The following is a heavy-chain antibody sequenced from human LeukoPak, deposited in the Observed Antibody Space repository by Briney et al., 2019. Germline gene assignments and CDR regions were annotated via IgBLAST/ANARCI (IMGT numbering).Heavy chain of an antibody. CDR1: AFIFSDYA. D-gene: IGHD6-19*01. J-gene: IGHJ5*02. CDR2: ISYDGDNE. CDR3: ARRRTDSSGPDEWWFDP. Sequence: PGGSLRLSCAASAFIFSDYAIHWVRQAPGKGLEWVAVISYDGDNEYYADSVKGRFSISRDNSNNTLFLRMNSLRAEDTAVYYCARRRTDSSGPDEWWFDPWGQGTLVTVSS. V-gene: IGHV3-30*03.